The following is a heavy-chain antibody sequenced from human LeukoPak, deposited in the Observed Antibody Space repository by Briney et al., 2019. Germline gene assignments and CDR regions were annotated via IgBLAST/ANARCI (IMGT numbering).Heavy chain of an antibody. CDR2: IYTSGST. CDR1: GGSISSYY. V-gene: IGHV4-4*09. CDR3: ARLNRRGYYYMDV. Sequence: SETLSLTCTVSGGSISSYYWSWIRQPPGKGLEWIGYIYTSGSTNYNPSLKSRVTISVDTSKNQFSLKLSSVTAADTAVYYCARLNRRGYYYMDVWGKGTTVTVSS. D-gene: IGHD1-14*01. J-gene: IGHJ6*03.